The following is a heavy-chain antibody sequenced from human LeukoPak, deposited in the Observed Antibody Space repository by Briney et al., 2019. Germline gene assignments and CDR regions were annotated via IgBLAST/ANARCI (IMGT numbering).Heavy chain of an antibody. CDR3: AREGVQLSFDY. CDR1: GVTFSGSV. D-gene: IGHD5-18*01. V-gene: IGHV3-64*01. J-gene: IGHJ4*02. Sequence: GGSLRLSCVASGVTFSGSVMHWVRQAPGKGLEYVSAISSNGGSTYYANSVKGRFTISRDNSKNTLYLQMGSLRAEDMAVYYCAREGVQLSFDYWGQGTLVTVSS. CDR2: ISSNGGST.